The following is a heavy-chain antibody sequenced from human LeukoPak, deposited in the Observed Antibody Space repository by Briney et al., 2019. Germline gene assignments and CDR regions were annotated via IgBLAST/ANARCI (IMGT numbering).Heavy chain of an antibody. D-gene: IGHD3-22*01. CDR3: ARDRHPMTLYYYMDV. CDR1: GFTFSSYA. CDR2: ISYDGSNK. J-gene: IGHJ6*03. V-gene: IGHV3-30*04. Sequence: PGGSLRLSCAASGFTFSSYAMHWVRQAPGKGLEWVAIISYDGSNKYYADSVKGRFTISRDNSKNTLYLQMNSLRAEDTAVYYCARDRHPMTLYYYMDVWGKGTTVTVSS.